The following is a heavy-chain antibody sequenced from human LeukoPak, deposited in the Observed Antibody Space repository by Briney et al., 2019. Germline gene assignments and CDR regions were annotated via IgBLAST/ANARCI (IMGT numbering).Heavy chain of an antibody. Sequence: ASVKVSCKASGYTFTGYYMHWVRQAPGQGLEWMGWINPNSGGTNFAQKFQGRVTMTSDTSISTAYMELSRLRSDDTAVYYCARALGYCSGGSCYWFDPWGQGTLVTVSS. J-gene: IGHJ5*02. CDR2: INPNSGGT. V-gene: IGHV1-2*02. CDR1: GYTFTGYY. D-gene: IGHD2-15*01. CDR3: ARALGYCSGGSCYWFDP.